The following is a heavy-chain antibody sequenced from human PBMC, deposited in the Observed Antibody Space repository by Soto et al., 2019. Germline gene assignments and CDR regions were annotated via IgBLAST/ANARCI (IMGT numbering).Heavy chain of an antibody. CDR1: GFTFSNYA. J-gene: IGHJ5*02. CDR3: ARLMPGGTATGP. V-gene: IGHV3-23*01. CDR2: ITGRNGST. D-gene: IGHD2-2*01. Sequence: PVESLRLSFETPGFTFSNYALTWVRQAPRQGLEWVSAITGRNGSTKHADTEKGRFTIYRNNSKNTFYLQLNSLRAEDTAIYYCARLMPGGTATGPWGQGP.